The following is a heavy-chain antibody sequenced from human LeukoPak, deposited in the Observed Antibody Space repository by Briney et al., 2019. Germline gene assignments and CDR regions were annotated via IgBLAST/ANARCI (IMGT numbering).Heavy chain of an antibody. CDR3: ASCGLVTMVRGTTYYYYYYGMDV. V-gene: IGHV3-7*02. D-gene: IGHD3-10*01. CDR2: IKQDGSEK. CDR1: RFTFSSYW. J-gene: IGHJ6*02. Sequence: GGSLRLSCAASRFTFSSYWMSWVRQAPGKGLEWVANIKQDGSEKYYVDSVKGRFTISRDNAKNSLYLQMNSLRAEDTAVYYCASCGLVTMVRGTTYYYYYYGMDVWGQGTTVTVSS.